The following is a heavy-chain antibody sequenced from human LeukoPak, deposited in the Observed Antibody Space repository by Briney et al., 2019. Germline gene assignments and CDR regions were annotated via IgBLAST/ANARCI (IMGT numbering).Heavy chain of an antibody. J-gene: IGHJ5*02. CDR2: IMTIFGTA. Sequence: ASVKVSCKASGGTFSNYAISWVRQAPGQGLEWMGGIMTIFGTANYAQKFQGRVTITADKSTSTAYMELSSLRSEDTAVYYCSTEHVPLVGTVNYFDPWGQGTLVTVSS. CDR1: GGTFSNYA. CDR3: STEHVPLVGTVNYFDP. D-gene: IGHD1-1*01. V-gene: IGHV1-69*06.